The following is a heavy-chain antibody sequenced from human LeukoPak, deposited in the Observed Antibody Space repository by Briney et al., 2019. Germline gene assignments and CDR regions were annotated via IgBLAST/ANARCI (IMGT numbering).Heavy chain of an antibody. V-gene: IGHV4-38-2*01. Sequence: SETLSLTCAVSGYSISSGYYCGWIRQPPGKGLEWIGSTYHSGSTYYNPSLKSRVTISVDTSKNQFSLKLSSVTAADTAVYYCARQPWYNWNSVPYYYYYMDVWGKGTTVTVSS. CDR2: TYHSGST. CDR1: GYSISSGYY. CDR3: ARQPWYNWNSVPYYYYYMDV. J-gene: IGHJ6*03. D-gene: IGHD1-1*01.